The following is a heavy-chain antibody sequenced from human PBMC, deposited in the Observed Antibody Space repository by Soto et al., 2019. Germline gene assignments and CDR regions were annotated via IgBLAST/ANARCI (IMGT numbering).Heavy chain of an antibody. CDR3: AGSRGYYGSTGWFDP. CDR2: IYYSGST. Sequence: SETLSLTCTVSGGSISSYYWSWIRQPPGKGLEWIGYIYYSGSTNYNPSLKSRVTISVDTSKNQFSLKLSSVTAADTAVYYCAGSRGYYGSTGWFDPWGQGTLVTVSS. D-gene: IGHD3-10*01. CDR1: GGSISSYY. V-gene: IGHV4-59*01. J-gene: IGHJ5*02.